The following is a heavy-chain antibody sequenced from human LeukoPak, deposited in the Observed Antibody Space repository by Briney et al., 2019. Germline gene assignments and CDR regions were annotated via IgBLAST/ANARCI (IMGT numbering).Heavy chain of an antibody. CDR2: IYHSGST. CDR3: ARDFGALDAFDI. J-gene: IGHJ3*02. Sequence: PSETLSLTCTVSGYSISSGYYWGWIRQPPGKGLEWIGSIYHSGSTYYNPSLKSRVTISVDTSKNQFSLKLNSVTAADTAVYYCARDFGALDAFDIWGQGTMVTVSS. D-gene: IGHD3-10*01. V-gene: IGHV4-38-2*02. CDR1: GYSISSGYY.